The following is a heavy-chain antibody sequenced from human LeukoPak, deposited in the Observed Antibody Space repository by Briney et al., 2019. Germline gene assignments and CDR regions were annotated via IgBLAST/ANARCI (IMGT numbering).Heavy chain of an antibody. J-gene: IGHJ4*02. Sequence: PSETLSLTCTVSGDSISSYYWSWIRQPAGKGLEWIGLIYTCGSTNYNPSLKRPVTMSVDTSKNQFSLKLSSVPAADTAVYYCARGYCSGGNCYYFDYWGQGTLVTVSS. D-gene: IGHD2-15*01. CDR3: ARGYCSGGNCYYFDY. CDR1: GDSISSYY. CDR2: IYTCGST. V-gene: IGHV4-4*07.